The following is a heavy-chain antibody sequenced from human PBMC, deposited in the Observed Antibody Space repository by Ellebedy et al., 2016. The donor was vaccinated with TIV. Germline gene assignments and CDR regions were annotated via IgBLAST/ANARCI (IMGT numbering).Heavy chain of an antibody. J-gene: IGHJ1*01. CDR1: GFTFSSYS. CDR2: ISNSGSNV. V-gene: IGHV3-21*04. D-gene: IGHD3-10*01. Sequence: GGSLRLSCAASGFTFSSYSMNWVRQAPGRGLEWVSSISNSGSNVYYADSVRGRFTISRDNAKNSLDLQMNSLRAEDTALYYCAKAQYGSGSYHAIQHWGQGTLVTVSS. CDR3: AKAQYGSGSYHAIQH.